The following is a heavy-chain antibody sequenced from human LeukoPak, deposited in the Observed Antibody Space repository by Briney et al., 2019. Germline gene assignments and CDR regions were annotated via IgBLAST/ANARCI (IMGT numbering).Heavy chain of an antibody. V-gene: IGHV1-18*01. CDR2: ISAYNGNT. D-gene: IGHD2-15*01. J-gene: IGHJ4*02. Sequence: ASVKVSCKASGYTFTSYGISWVRQAPGQGLEWMGWISAYNGNTNYAQKLQGRVTMTTDTSTSTAYMELSSLRSEDTAVYYCATVPHPRGLLSSYYFDYWGQGTLVTVSS. CDR1: GYTFTSYG. CDR3: ATVPHPRGLLSSYYFDY.